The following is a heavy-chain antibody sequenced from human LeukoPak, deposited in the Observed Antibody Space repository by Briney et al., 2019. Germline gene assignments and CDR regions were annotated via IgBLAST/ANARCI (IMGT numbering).Heavy chain of an antibody. D-gene: IGHD4-23*01. J-gene: IGHJ4*02. CDR3: ARGGPYGGSSAFDY. V-gene: IGHV3-72*01. CDR2: SRNKADGYTT. Sequence: GGSLRLSCAASGFTLSDHYMDWVRQAPGNGLEWVGRSRNKADGYTTVYAASVKGRFTISRDDSKDSLYLQMSSLKIEDTGVYYCARGGPYGGSSAFDYWGQGTLVTVSS. CDR1: GFTLSDHY.